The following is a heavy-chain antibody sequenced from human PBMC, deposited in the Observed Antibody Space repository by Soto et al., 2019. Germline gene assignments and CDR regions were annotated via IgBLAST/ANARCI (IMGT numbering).Heavy chain of an antibody. CDR1: GITIRTNH. D-gene: IGHD3-3*01. J-gene: IGHJ5*02. CDR3: ASAYDFWSGYYIA. CDR2: IYDGGST. V-gene: IGHV3-66*01. Sequence: EVQLVEPGGGLVQRGESLRLSCAASGITIRTNHMNWVRQAPGKGLEWVSVIYDGGSTHYADSVKGRVNIYRDISKNTVYLQMNSLRPEDTAVYYCASAYDFWSGYYIAWGQGTLVTVSS.